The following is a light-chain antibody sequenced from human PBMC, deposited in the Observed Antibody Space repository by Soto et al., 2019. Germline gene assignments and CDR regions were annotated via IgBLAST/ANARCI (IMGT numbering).Light chain of an antibody. Sequence: EIVMTQSPATLSVSPGERATLSCRASQTVNSNLAWYQQKPGQVPRLLIHGASTRATDIPDTFSGSGSVTEFTLTISSLQSEDSAVYFCQQYNSWPLTFGGGTKVEIK. CDR1: QTVNSN. V-gene: IGKV3-15*01. J-gene: IGKJ4*01. CDR2: GAS. CDR3: QQYNSWPLT.